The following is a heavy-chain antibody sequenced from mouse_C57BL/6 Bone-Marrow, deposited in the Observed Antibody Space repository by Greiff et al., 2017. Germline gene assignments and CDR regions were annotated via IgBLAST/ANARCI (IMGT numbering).Heavy chain of an antibody. CDR1: GYTFTDYW. V-gene: IGHV1-72*01. CDR3: ARAGDITTLVEDY. Sequence: QVQLQQSGAELVKPGASVKLSCKASGYTFTDYWMHWVKQRPGRGLEWIGRIDPDSGGPKYNEKFKSKATLTADKPSSTAYMQLSSLTSEDSAVFYYARAGDITTLVEDYWGQGTTLTVSA. CDR2: IDPDSGGP. D-gene: IGHD1-1*01. J-gene: IGHJ2*01.